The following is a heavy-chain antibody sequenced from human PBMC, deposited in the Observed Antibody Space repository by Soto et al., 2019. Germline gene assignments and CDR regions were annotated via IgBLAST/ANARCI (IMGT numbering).Heavy chain of an antibody. Sequence: QVQLVQSGAEVKKPGASVKVSCKASGYSFSTYGISWVRQAPGQGLEWMGWISAYHDNTNYAQKFQGRVTMTTDTSTSTTYMELRSLRSDDTAVYFCARDGILGFCSRTSCYPYGYWGQGTLGTGSS. CDR2: ISAYHDNT. CDR3: ARDGILGFCSRTSCYPYGY. CDR1: GYSFSTYG. D-gene: IGHD2-2*01. J-gene: IGHJ4*02. V-gene: IGHV1-18*01.